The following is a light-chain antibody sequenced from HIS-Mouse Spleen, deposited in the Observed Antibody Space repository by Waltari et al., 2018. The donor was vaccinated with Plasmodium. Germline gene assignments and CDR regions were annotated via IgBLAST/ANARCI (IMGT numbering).Light chain of an antibody. CDR3: AAWDDSLSGWV. Sequence: QSVLTQPPSASGTPGPRVTLSCSGSSSNIGSNYVSWYQQLPGTAPKLLIYRNNQRPSGVPDRFSGSKSGTSASLAISGLRSEDEADYYCAAWDDSLSGWVFGGGTKLTVL. J-gene: IGLJ3*02. CDR2: RNN. CDR1: SSNIGSNY. V-gene: IGLV1-47*01.